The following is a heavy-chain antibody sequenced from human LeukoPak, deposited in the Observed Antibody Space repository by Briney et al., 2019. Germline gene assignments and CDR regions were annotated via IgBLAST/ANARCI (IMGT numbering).Heavy chain of an antibody. CDR1: GGTFSSYA. CDR3: ARTGFPPHDAFDI. D-gene: IGHD1-1*01. CDR2: IIPIFGTA. V-gene: IGHV1-69*13. J-gene: IGHJ3*02. Sequence: GASVKVSCKASGGTFSSYAISWVRQAPGQGLEWMGGIIPIFGTANYAQKFQGRVTITADESTSTAYMELSSLRSEDTAVYYCARTGFPPHDAFDIWGQGTMVTVSS.